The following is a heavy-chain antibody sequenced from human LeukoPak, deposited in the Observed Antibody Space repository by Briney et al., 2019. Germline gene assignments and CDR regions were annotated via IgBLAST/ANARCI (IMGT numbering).Heavy chain of an antibody. J-gene: IGHJ4*02. Sequence: ASVKVSCKASGYTFTTYGLTWVRQAPGQGLEWMGWITPYNDNTNYPQKLQGRVTMTTDTSTNTAYMELRSLRSDDTAMYYCARRGVYYYDSSGRANFYFDYWGQGTLVTVSS. CDR3: ARRGVYYYDSSGRANFYFDY. V-gene: IGHV1-18*01. CDR1: GYTFTTYG. D-gene: IGHD3-22*01. CDR2: ITPYNDNT.